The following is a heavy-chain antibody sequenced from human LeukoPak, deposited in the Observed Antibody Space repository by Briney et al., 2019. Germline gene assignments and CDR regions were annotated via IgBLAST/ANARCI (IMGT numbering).Heavy chain of an antibody. J-gene: IGHJ4*02. Sequence: GGSLRLSCAASGFTVSSNYMSWVRQAPGKGLERVSVIYSGGSTYYADSVKGRFTISRDNSKNTLYLQMNSLRAEDTAVYYCARHRLDYGSGSYLDYWGQGTLVTVSS. V-gene: IGHV3-53*01. CDR2: IYSGGST. CDR1: GFTVSSNY. CDR3: ARHRLDYGSGSYLDY. D-gene: IGHD3-10*01.